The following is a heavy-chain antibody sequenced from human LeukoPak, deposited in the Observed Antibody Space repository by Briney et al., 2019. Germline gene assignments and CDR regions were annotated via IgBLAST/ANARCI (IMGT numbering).Heavy chain of an antibody. V-gene: IGHV4-61*02. Sequence: SQTLSLTGAVSGGSISSGGYYWSWIRQPAGKGLEWVGRIDTSGSPNYKSSLKLRVPISRDTSKNQFSLQMRSVTAADTPVYYCASAIPGPGYSYGSTGAFDYWGRGTLVTVPP. D-gene: IGHD5-18*01. J-gene: IGHJ4*02. CDR1: GGSISSGGYY. CDR2: IDTSGSP. CDR3: ASAIPGPGYSYGSTGAFDY.